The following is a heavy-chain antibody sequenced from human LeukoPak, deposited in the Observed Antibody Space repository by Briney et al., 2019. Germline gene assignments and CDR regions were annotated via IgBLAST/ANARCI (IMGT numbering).Heavy chain of an antibody. CDR2: ITGSGDST. Sequence: GGSLRLSCAASGFTFSSYGMSWVRQTPGKGLEWVSGITGSGDSTYYADSVKGRFTISRDISKNTLYLLMNSLRADDTAVYYCAKEPSGGYSFFSFFDYWGQGTLVTVSS. J-gene: IGHJ4*02. CDR1: GFTFSSYG. CDR3: AKEPSGGYSFFSFFDY. D-gene: IGHD5-18*01. V-gene: IGHV3-23*01.